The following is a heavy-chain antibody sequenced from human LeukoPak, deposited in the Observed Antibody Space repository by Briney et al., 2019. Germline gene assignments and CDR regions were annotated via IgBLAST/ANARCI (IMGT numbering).Heavy chain of an antibody. V-gene: IGHV3-21*01. Sequence: SGGSLRLSCAASGFTFSSYSMNWVRQAPGKGLEWVSSISSSSSYIYYEDSVKGRFTISRDKAKNSLYLQMNSLRAEDTAVYYCAREDSSGYYPRYFDYWGQGTLVTVPS. D-gene: IGHD3-22*01. CDR2: ISSSSSYI. J-gene: IGHJ4*02. CDR1: GFTFSSYS. CDR3: AREDSSGYYPRYFDY.